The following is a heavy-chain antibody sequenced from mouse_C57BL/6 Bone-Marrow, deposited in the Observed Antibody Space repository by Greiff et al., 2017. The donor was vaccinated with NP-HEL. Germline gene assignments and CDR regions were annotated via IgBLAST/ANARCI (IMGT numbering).Heavy chain of an antibody. D-gene: IGHD1-1*01. J-gene: IGHJ4*01. Sequence: VQLKQSGPGLVAPSQSLSITCTVSGFSLTSYGVDWVRQSPGKGLEWLGVIWGVGSTNYNSALKSRLSISKDNSKSQVFLKMNSLQTDDTAMYYCASLHYYGSSYAMDYWGQGTSVTVSS. CDR1: GFSLTSYG. CDR3: ASLHYYGSSYAMDY. CDR2: IWGVGST. V-gene: IGHV2-6*01.